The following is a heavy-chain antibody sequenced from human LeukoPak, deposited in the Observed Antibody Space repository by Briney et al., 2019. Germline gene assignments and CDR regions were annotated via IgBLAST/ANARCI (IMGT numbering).Heavy chain of an antibody. Sequence: SETLSLTCAVYGGSFSGYYWTWIRQPPGKGLEWIGEINHSGSTNYNPSLRSRVTISVDTSNNQFSLKLSSVTAADTAVYYCASSISPGPLDGFDIWGQGTMVTVSS. D-gene: IGHD2/OR15-2a*01. CDR2: INHSGST. J-gene: IGHJ3*02. CDR3: ASSISPGPLDGFDI. CDR1: GGSFSGYY. V-gene: IGHV4-34*01.